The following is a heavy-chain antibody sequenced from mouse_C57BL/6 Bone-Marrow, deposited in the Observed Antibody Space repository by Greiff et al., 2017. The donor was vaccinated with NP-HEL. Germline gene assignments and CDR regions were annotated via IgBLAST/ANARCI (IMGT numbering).Heavy chain of an antibody. V-gene: IGHV1-69*01. CDR3: AREGAFYYGSSWFAY. CDR2: IDPSDSYT. CDR1: GYTFTSYW. J-gene: IGHJ3*01. Sequence: QVQLQQPGAELVMPGASVKLSCKASGYTFTSYWMHWVKQRPGQGLEWIGEIDPSDSYTNYNQNVKGKSTLTVDKSSSTAYMQLSSLTSEDSAVYYCAREGAFYYGSSWFAYWGQGTLVTVSA. D-gene: IGHD1-1*01.